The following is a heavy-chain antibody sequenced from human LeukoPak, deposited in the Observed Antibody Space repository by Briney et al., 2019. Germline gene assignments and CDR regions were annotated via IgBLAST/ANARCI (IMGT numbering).Heavy chain of an antibody. CDR2: ISGSVGST. J-gene: IGHJ4*02. D-gene: IGHD6-13*01. V-gene: IGHV3-23*01. CDR3: AKRYSSSWCIDS. Sequence: PGGSLRLSCAASGFTFSSYGMSWVRQAPGKGLEWVSAISGSVGSTYYADSVKGRFTISRDNSKNTLYLQMNSLRAEDTAVYYCAKRYSSSWCIDSWGQGTLVTVSS. CDR1: GFTFSSYG.